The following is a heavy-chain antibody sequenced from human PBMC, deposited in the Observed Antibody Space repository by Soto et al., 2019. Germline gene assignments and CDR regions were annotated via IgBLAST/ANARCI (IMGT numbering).Heavy chain of an antibody. D-gene: IGHD6-13*01. J-gene: IGHJ4*02. CDR3: AKADYSYSWAPGDY. CDR1: RLTFSNYA. Sequence: GGSLRLSCVISRLTFSNYALNWVRQAPGKGLGWVSSISGSGDTTYYADSVKGRFTISRDNSKNTLYLQMNSLRVEDTALYYCAKADYSYSWAPGDYWGQGTLVTVSS. CDR2: ISGSGDTT. V-gene: IGHV3-23*01.